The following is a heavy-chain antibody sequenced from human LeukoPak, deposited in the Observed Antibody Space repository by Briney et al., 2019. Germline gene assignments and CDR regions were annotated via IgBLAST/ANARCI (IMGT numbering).Heavy chain of an antibody. D-gene: IGHD1-26*01. CDR1: GGSFSGYY. J-gene: IGHJ4*02. CDR3: ASSGTNFDY. Sequence: SETLSLTCAVYGGSFSGYYWSWIPQPPGKGLEWIGEINHSGSTNYNPSLKSRVTISVDTSKNQFSLKLSSVTAADTAAYYCASSGTNFDYWGQGTLVTVSS. CDR2: INHSGST. V-gene: IGHV4-34*01.